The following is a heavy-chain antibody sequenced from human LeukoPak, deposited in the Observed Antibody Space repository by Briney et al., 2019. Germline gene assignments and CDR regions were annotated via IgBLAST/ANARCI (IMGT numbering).Heavy chain of an antibody. D-gene: IGHD3-16*02. CDR1: GGSIDSTNW. Sequence: SETLSLTCDVSGGSIDSTNWWNWVRQPPGQGLEWIGEIHHDGRINYNPSLKSRVTLSVDKSKNQFSLRLNSVTAADTAMYYCARSHDHLWGNYPDYWGQGTLVTVSS. CDR2: IHHDGRI. CDR3: ARSHDHLWGNYPDY. J-gene: IGHJ4*02. V-gene: IGHV4/OR15-8*01.